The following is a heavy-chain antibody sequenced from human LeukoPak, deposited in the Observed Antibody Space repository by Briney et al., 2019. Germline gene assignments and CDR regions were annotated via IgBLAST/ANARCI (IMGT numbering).Heavy chain of an antibody. J-gene: IGHJ6*02. CDR2: INHSGST. CDR1: GGSFSGYY. Sequence: PSETLSLTCAVYGGSFSGYYWSWIRQPPGKGLEWIGEINHSGSTNYNPSLKSRVTISVDTSKNQFSLKLSSVTAADTAVYYCARRQAAGTFLGGPGLPHYYYYYGMDVWGQGTTVTVSS. D-gene: IGHD6-13*01. V-gene: IGHV4-34*01. CDR3: ARRQAAGTFLGGPGLPHYYYYYGMDV.